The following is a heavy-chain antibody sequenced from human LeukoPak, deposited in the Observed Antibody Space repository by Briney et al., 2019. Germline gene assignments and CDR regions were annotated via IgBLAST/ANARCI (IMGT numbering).Heavy chain of an antibody. D-gene: IGHD1-14*01. CDR3: GREPDGYYYMDV. CDR1: GFSFSSYA. J-gene: IGHJ6*03. V-gene: IGHV3-30*01. CDR2: ISYDGSNK. Sequence: GRSLRLSCAASGFSFSSYAMHWVRQAPGKGLEWVAVISYDGSNKYYADSVKGRFTISRDNSKNTLYLQMNSLRAEETAVYYCGREPDGYYYMDVWGKGTTVTVSS.